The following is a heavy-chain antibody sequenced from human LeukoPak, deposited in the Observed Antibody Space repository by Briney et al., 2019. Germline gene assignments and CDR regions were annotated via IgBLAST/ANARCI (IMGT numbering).Heavy chain of an antibody. V-gene: IGHV4-30-4*08. CDR1: GGSISSAGYY. CDR2: IYFSGST. D-gene: IGHD3-10*01. J-gene: IGHJ3*02. CDR3: ARGGSGSYGDAFDI. Sequence: SQTLSLTCTVSGGSISSAGYYWSWIRQHPGKGLEWIGYIYFSGSTFYNPSLKSRVTISVDTSKNQFSLKLSSVTAADTAVYYCARGGSGSYGDAFDIWGQGTMVTVSS.